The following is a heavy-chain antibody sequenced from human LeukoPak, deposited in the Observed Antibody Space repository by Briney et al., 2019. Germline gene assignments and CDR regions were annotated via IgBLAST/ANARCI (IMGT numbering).Heavy chain of an antibody. CDR1: GASISGHF. CDR3: VKVGYGSGTWGWFDP. Sequence: MASETLPLTCNVSGASISGHFWSWIRQSPGKGLECIGYIYSGTVDYNPSLKSRATISGDTSKNQVSLNLKSVTTVDTAMYYCVKVGYGSGTWGWFDPWGQGILVTVST. J-gene: IGHJ5*02. V-gene: IGHV4-59*11. D-gene: IGHD3-10*01. CDR2: IYSGTV.